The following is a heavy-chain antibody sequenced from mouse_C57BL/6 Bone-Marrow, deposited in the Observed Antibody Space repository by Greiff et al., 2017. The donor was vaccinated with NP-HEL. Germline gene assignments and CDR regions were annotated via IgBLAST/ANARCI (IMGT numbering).Heavy chain of an antibody. J-gene: IGHJ4*01. CDR3: ARDYGYDNYAMDY. D-gene: IGHD2-2*01. CDR2: IHPNSGST. CDR1: GYTFTSYW. V-gene: IGHV1-64*01. Sequence: QVQLQQPGAELVKPGASVKLSCKASGYTFTSYWMHWVKQRPGQGLEWIGMIHPNSGSTNYNEKFKSKATLTVDKSSSTAYMQLSSLTSEDSAVYSCARDYGYDNYAMDYWGQGTSVTVSS.